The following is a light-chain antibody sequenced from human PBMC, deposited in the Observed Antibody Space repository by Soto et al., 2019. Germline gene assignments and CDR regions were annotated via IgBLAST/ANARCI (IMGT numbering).Light chain of an antibody. J-gene: IGLJ1*01. Sequence: QSALTQPASVSGSLGQSITISCTATNNDVGGYNYVSWYQQHPGKAPKLMIYDVSNRPSGVSNRFSGSKSGNTASLTISGLQAEDEADYYCTSYTSIIPYVFGTGTKVTVL. V-gene: IGLV2-14*01. CDR3: TSYTSIIPYV. CDR1: NNDVGGYNY. CDR2: DVS.